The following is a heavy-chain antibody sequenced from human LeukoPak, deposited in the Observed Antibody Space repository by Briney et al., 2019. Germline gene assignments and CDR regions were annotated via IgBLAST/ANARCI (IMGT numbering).Heavy chain of an antibody. Sequence: AGGSLRLSCAASGFTFSSYGMHWVRQAPGKGLEWVAVISYDGSNKYYADSVKGRFTISRDNSKNTLYLQMNSLRAEDTAVYYCAKGLNYYDSSGYFHWGQGTLVTVSS. CDR3: AKGLNYYDSSGYFH. CDR1: GFTFSSYG. V-gene: IGHV3-30*18. D-gene: IGHD3-22*01. J-gene: IGHJ4*02. CDR2: ISYDGSNK.